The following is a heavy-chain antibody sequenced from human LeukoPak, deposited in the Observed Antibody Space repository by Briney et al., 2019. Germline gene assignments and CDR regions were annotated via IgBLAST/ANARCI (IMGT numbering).Heavy chain of an antibody. CDR1: GGTFSSYA. D-gene: IGHD1-26*01. CDR3: ARTSGSYYCLEY. Sequence: GASVRVSCKASGGTFSSYAISWVRQAPGQGLEWMGRIIPILGIANYAQKFQGRVTITADKSTSTAYMELSSLRSGDTAVYYCARTSGSYYCLEYWGQGTLVTVSS. CDR2: IIPILGIA. V-gene: IGHV1-69*04. J-gene: IGHJ4*02.